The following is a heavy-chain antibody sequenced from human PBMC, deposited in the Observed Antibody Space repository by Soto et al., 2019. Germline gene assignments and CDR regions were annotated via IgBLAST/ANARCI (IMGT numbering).Heavy chain of an antibody. J-gene: IGHJ4*02. Sequence: PGGSLRLSCAASGFTFSNAWMSWVRQAPGKGLEWVGRIKSKTDGGTTDYAAPVKGRFTISRDDSKNTLYLQMNSLKTEDTAVYYCTTEFERFGELFPVPFDYWGQGTLVTVS. CDR3: TTEFERFGELFPVPFDY. CDR2: IKSKTDGGTT. CDR1: GFTFSNAW. V-gene: IGHV3-15*01. D-gene: IGHD3-10*01.